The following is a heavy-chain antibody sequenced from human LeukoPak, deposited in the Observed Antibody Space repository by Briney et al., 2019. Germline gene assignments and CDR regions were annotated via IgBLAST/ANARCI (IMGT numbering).Heavy chain of an antibody. CDR3: ARDRGVSYFDY. CDR2: IWYDGGNK. J-gene: IGHJ4*02. D-gene: IGHD3-10*01. V-gene: IGHV3-33*01. CDR1: GFTFSNHG. Sequence: GGSLRLSCAASGFTFSNHGMHWVRQAPGKGLEWVAVIWYDGGNKYYADSVKGRFTISRDNSKNTLYLQMNSLRAEDTAMYYCARDRGVSYFDYWGQGTQVTVSS.